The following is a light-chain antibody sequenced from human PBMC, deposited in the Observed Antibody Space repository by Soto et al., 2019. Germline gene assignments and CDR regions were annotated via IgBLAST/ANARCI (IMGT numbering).Light chain of an antibody. Sequence: DIEMTQSPASLSASVGARATICCRASQPISVALNWYQQKAGKAPNLLISVASTLHSGVPSRVSGSGSGTAFTRTIRCLQVEDFATYYFQQTYTLPRTFGQGSTV. CDR1: QPISVA. CDR3: QQTYTLPRT. J-gene: IGKJ1*01. CDR2: VAS. V-gene: IGKV1-39*01.